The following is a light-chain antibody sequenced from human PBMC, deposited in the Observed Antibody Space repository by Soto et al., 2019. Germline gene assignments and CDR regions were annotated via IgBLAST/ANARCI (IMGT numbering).Light chain of an antibody. Sequence: DLQMTQSPASLSASVGVRVTITCRASQEISNYLVWVQQKPGKAPKSLISVASNLQSGVQSKFSGSGSGTEFTLTISSLQPEDFATYYCQQYKSYPLTFGQGTKVELK. CDR1: QEISNY. V-gene: IGKV1-16*02. CDR2: VAS. CDR3: QQYKSYPLT. J-gene: IGKJ1*01.